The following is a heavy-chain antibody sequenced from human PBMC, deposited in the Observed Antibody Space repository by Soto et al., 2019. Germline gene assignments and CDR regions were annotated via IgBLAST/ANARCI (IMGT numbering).Heavy chain of an antibody. CDR1: GGSISRPGYY. V-gene: IGHV4-31*03. J-gene: IGHJ5*02. CDR3: ARLRRDGSGFPDL. D-gene: IGHD3-22*01. CDR2: ISYSGNS. Sequence: QMQLQESGPGLVKPSQTLSLICSVSGGSISRPGYYWAWIRQHPARGLEWIGSISYSGNSNHNPSLQSRPILSVDTSQNWFSLRLNSVTAADTAVYYCARLRRDGSGFPDLWGQGARVTVSS.